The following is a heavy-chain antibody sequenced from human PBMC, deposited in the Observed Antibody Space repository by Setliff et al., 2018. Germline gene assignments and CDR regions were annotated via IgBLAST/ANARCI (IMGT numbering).Heavy chain of an antibody. V-gene: IGHV4-38-2*02. Sequence: SETLSLTCTVPGYSISSGYYWGWIRQPPGKGLEWIGNMYQSGTTNYNAALQSRVTLSIDTSKNHFSLKVSSVTAADTAVYYCARAASGNSKYYFDYWGQGTLVTVSS. CDR3: ARAASGNSKYYFDY. CDR1: GYSISSGYY. J-gene: IGHJ4*02. CDR2: MYQSGTT. D-gene: IGHD3-3*01.